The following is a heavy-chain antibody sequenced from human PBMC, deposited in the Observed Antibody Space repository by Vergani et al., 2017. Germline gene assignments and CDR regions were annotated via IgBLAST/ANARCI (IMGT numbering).Heavy chain of an antibody. Sequence: EVQLVESGGGLVQPGRSLRLSCAASGFTFDDYAMHWVRQAPGKGLEWVSGISWNSGSIGYADSVKGRFTISRDNAKNSLYLQMNSLRAEDTAVYYCAREFIYYYDSSGYPLFDPWGQGTLVTVSS. CDR2: ISWNSGSI. CDR1: GFTFDDYA. J-gene: IGHJ5*02. V-gene: IGHV3-9*01. CDR3: AREFIYYYDSSGYPLFDP. D-gene: IGHD3-22*01.